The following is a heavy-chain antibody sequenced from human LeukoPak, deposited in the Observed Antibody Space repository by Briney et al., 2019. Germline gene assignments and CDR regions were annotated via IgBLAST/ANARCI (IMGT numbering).Heavy chain of an antibody. CDR2: IYYSGST. D-gene: IGHD3-3*01. V-gene: IGHV4-34*01. CDR1: GGSFSGYY. CDR3: ARGQKVNDFWSGYRGLYFDY. J-gene: IGHJ4*02. Sequence: SETLSLTCAVYGGSFSGYYWSWIRQPPGKGLEWIGSIYYSGSTYYNPSLKSRVTISVDTSKNQFSLKLSSVTAADTAVYYCARGQKVNDFWSGYRGLYFDYWGQGTLVTVSS.